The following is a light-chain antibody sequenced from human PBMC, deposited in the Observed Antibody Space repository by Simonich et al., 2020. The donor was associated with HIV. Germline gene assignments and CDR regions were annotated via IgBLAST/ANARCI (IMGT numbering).Light chain of an antibody. J-gene: IGKJ2*01. CDR1: QSVLYSSNNKNY. Sequence: DIVMTQSPDSLAVSLGERATINCKSNQSVLYSSNNKNYLAWYQQKPGQAPKLLIYWASTRESGVPDRFSGSGSGTDFTLTISSLQAEDVAVYYCQQYYSTPSYTFGQGTKLEIK. V-gene: IGKV4-1*01. CDR2: WAS. CDR3: QQYYSTPSYT.